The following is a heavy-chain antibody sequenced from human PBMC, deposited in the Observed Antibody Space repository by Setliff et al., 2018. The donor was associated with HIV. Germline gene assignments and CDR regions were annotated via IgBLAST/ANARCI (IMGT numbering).Heavy chain of an antibody. D-gene: IGHD3-3*01. CDR2: VDYSGSS. V-gene: IGHV4-39*01. Sequence: TVSGGSISSGIYYWGWIRQAPGMGLEWIGSVDYSGSSRYNPSLKSRVTISVDTSKNQFSLRLSSVAAGDTAVYYCARSIVPVASGYYYFEYWGQGTLVTVSS. J-gene: IGHJ4*02. CDR3: ARSIVPVASGYYYFEY. CDR1: GGSISSGIYY.